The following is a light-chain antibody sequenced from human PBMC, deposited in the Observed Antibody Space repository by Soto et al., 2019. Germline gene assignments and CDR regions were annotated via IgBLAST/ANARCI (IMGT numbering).Light chain of an antibody. V-gene: IGLV2-8*01. CDR1: SSDVGGYNY. J-gene: IGLJ1*01. CDR2: EVS. CDR3: SSYAGSNNPLYV. Sequence: SALTQPPSASGSPGQSVTISCTGTSSDVGGYNYVSWYQQHPGKAPKLMIYEVSKRPSGVPDRFSGSKSGNTASLTVSGLQAEDEADYYCSSYAGSNNPLYVFGTGTKVTV.